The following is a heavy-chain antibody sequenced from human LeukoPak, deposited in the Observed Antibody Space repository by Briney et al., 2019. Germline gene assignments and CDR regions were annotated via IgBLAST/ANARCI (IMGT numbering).Heavy chain of an antibody. J-gene: IGHJ4*02. V-gene: IGHV4-59*12. Sequence: SETLSLTCTVSGGSISTYYWSWIRQPPGKGLEWIGYIYYSGSTNYNPSPKSRVTISVDTSKNQFSLKLSSVTAADTAVYYCARDPAYYYGSGSYLARDYWGQGTLVTVSS. CDR3: ARDPAYYYGSGSYLARDY. CDR2: IYYSGST. D-gene: IGHD3-10*01. CDR1: GGSISTYY.